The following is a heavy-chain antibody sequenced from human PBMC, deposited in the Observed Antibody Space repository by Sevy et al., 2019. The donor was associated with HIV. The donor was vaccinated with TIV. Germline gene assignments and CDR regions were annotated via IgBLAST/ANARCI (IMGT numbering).Heavy chain of an antibody. J-gene: IGHJ6*02. Sequence: GGSLRLSCAASGFTFGTFGMHWVRQAPGKGLEWVAVISYDGSSKYYGDSVKGRFIISRDNSKNTLYLQMSSLRPEDTAMYSCAKDFTGYNGMDVWGQGTTVTVSS. CDR3: AKDFTGYNGMDV. CDR2: ISYDGSSK. V-gene: IGHV3-30*18. CDR1: GFTFGTFG. D-gene: IGHD3-9*01.